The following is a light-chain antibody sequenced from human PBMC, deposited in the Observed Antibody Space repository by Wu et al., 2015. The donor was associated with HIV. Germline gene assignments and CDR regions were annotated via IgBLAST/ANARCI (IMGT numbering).Light chain of an antibody. V-gene: IGKV1-39*01. CDR3: QQSYTTPRFT. J-gene: IGKJ4*01. Sequence: DIQMTQSPSSLSASVGDRVTISCRASQSIRTYLNWYQQKPGKAPKLLIYATSNLQSGVPSRFSGSGSGTYFTLTISSLQPEDFGSYFCQQSYTTPRFTFGGGTKVEIK. CDR1: QSIRTY. CDR2: ATS.